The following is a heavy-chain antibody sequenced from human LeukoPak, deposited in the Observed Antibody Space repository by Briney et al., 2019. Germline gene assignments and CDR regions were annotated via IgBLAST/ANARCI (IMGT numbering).Heavy chain of an antibody. V-gene: IGHV4-59*01. CDR1: GGSISSYY. J-gene: IGHJ4*02. CDR2: IYYSGTT. CDR3: ARDGGRNYYDSSGYYSYPYYFDY. Sequence: SETLSLTCTVSGGSISSYYWSWIRQPPGKGLEWIGFIYYSGTTNYNPSLKSRVTISVDTPKNQFSLKLSSVTAADTAVYYCARDGGRNYYDSSGYYSYPYYFDYWGQGTLVTVSS. D-gene: IGHD3-22*01.